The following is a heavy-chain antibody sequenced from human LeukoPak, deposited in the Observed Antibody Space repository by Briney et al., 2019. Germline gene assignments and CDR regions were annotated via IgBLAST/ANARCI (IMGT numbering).Heavy chain of an antibody. CDR3: ARDQMAMPA. V-gene: IGHV3-7*01. D-gene: IGHD5-24*01. J-gene: IGHJ5*02. CDR2: IKEDGSEK. Sequence: GGSLRLSCAASGFTFSSYWMSWVRQARGKALEWVANIKEDGSEKYYVDSVMGRFTISRDNAKNSLYLQMNSLRAGDTALYYCARDQMAMPAWGQGTLVTVSS. CDR1: GFTFSSYW.